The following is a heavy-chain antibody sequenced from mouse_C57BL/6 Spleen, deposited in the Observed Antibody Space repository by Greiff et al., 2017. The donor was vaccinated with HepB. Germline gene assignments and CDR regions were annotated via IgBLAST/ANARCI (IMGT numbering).Heavy chain of an antibody. J-gene: IGHJ3*01. V-gene: IGHV5-6*01. D-gene: IGHD2-5*01. CDR2: ISSGGSYT. CDR1: GFTFSSYG. CDR3: ARQYSNYVDWFAY. Sequence: EVKLVESGGDLVKPGGSLKLSCAASGFTFSSYGMSWVRQTPDKRLEWVATISSGGSYTYYPDSVKGRFTISRDNAKNTLYLQMSSLKSEDTAMYYCARQYSNYVDWFAYWGQGTLVTVSA.